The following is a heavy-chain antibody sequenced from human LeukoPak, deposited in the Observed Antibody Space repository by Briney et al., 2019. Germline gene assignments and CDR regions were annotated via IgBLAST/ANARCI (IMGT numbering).Heavy chain of an antibody. J-gene: IGHJ4*02. CDR3: AKGREWELLYPYDY. CDR1: GFTFSSYA. Sequence: GGSLRLSCAASGFTFSSYAMSWVRQAPGKGLEWVSAISGSGGSTYYADSVKGRFTISRDNSKNTLYLQMNSLRAEDTAVYYCAKGREWELLYPYDYWGQGTLVTVSS. V-gene: IGHV3-23*01. D-gene: IGHD1-26*01. CDR2: ISGSGGST.